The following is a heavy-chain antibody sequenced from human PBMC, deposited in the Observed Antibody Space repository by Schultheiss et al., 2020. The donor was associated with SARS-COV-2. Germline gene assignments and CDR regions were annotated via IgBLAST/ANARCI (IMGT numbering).Heavy chain of an antibody. CDR2: ISAYNGNT. D-gene: IGHD3-10*01. CDR3: ARDIKRDYYYYYGMDV. V-gene: IGHV1-18*01. Sequence: ASVKVSCKASGYTFTSYGISWVRQAPGQGLEWMGWISAYNGNTNYAQKLQGRVTMTTDTSTSTAYMELRSLRSDDTAVYYCARDIKRDYYYYYGMDVWGQGTTVTVSS. CDR1: GYTFTSYG. J-gene: IGHJ6*02.